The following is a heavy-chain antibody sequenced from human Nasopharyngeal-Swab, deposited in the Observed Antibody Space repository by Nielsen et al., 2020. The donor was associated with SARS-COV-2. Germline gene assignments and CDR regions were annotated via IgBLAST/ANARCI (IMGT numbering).Heavy chain of an antibody. J-gene: IGHJ6*02. D-gene: IGHD5-24*01. CDR1: GYSFTSYW. V-gene: IGHV5-51*01. CDR2: IYPGDSDT. CDR3: ARYQGRDGYNYNYYYGMDV. Sequence: GGSLRLSCKGSGYSFTSYWIGWVRQMPGKGLEWMGIIYPGDSDTRYSPSFQGQVTISADKSISTAYLQWSSLKASDTAMYYCARYQGRDGYNYNYYYGMDVWGQGTTVTVSS.